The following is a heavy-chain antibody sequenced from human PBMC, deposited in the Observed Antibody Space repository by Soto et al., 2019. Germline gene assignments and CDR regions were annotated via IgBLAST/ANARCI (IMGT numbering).Heavy chain of an antibody. CDR3: GRDHIVGATWFDP. D-gene: IGHD1-26*01. J-gene: IGHJ5*02. CDR1: GGSISSSNW. V-gene: IGHV4-4*02. CDR2: ISHSGST. Sequence: QVQLQESGPGLVKPSGTLSLTCAVSGGSISSSNWWSWVRQPPGKGLEWIGQISHSGSTNYNPSLKSRVTISVAKSKNQFSLKLSSVTAADTAMYFCGRDHIVGATWFDPWGQGTLVTVSS.